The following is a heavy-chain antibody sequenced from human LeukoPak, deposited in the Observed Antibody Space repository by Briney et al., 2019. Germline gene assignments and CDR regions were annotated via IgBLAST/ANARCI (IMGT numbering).Heavy chain of an antibody. CDR1: GGSISSSNCY. CDR3: ARVRITIFGVVTYYFDY. Sequence: SEALSLTCSVSGGSISSSNCYWGWIRQPPGEGLEWIGSIFYSGTTYYNPSLKNRVTISVDTSKNQFSLKLSSVTAADTAVYYCARVRITIFGVVTYYFDYWGQGTLVTVSS. D-gene: IGHD3-3*01. J-gene: IGHJ4*02. CDR2: IFYSGTT. V-gene: IGHV4-39*01.